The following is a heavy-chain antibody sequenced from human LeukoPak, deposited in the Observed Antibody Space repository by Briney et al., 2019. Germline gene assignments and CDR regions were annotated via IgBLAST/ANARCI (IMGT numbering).Heavy chain of an antibody. V-gene: IGHV3-53*04. Sequence: GGSLRLSCAASGFTVSSNYMSWVRQAPGKGLEWVSVIYSGGSTYCADSVKGRFTISRHNSKNTLYLQMNSLRAEDTAVYCCARLPPDYGHVAFDIWGQGTMVTVSS. CDR1: GFTVSSNY. CDR2: IYSGGST. CDR3: ARLPPDYGHVAFDI. J-gene: IGHJ3*02. D-gene: IGHD4-17*01.